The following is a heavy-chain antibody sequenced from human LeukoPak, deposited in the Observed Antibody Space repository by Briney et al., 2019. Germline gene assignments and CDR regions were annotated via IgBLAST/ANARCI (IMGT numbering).Heavy chain of an antibody. CDR2: IYYSGST. Sequence: SETLSLTCTVSGGSISSYYWSWIRQPPGKGLEWIGCIYYSGSTNYNPSFKSRVTISVDTSKNQFSLKLSSVTAADTAVYYCARDRAGTRGSHYYYYMDVWGKGTTVTVSS. J-gene: IGHJ6*03. V-gene: IGHV4-59*01. D-gene: IGHD6-19*01. CDR3: ARDRAGTRGSHYYYYMDV. CDR1: GGSISSYY.